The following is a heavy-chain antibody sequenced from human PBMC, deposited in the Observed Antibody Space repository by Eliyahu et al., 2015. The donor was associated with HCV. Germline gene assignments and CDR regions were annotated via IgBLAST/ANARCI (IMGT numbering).Heavy chain of an antibody. Sequence: QLQLQESGPGLVKPSQTLSLTCXXXGXXXSXGGYYWSWIRQHPGKGLEWIGYIYYSGSTYYNPSLKSRVTISVDTSKNQFSLKLSSVTAADTAVYYCARGYDSSAKLAYWGQGTLVTVSS. V-gene: IGHV4-31*03. D-gene: IGHD3-22*01. J-gene: IGHJ4*02. CDR3: ARGYDSSAKLAY. CDR1: GXXXSXGGYY. CDR2: IYYSGST.